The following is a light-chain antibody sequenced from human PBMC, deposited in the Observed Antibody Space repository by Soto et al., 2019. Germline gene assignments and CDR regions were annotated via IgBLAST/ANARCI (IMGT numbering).Light chain of an antibody. CDR3: QQYGSSPLYI. CDR1: QSVSSSY. Sequence: EIVLTQSPGTLSLSPGERATLSCRASQSVSSSYLAWYQQKPGQAPRLLIYGASSRATGTPDRFSGSGSGTAFTLTISRLEPEDFAVYYCQQYGSSPLYIFGQGTKLEIK. J-gene: IGKJ2*01. V-gene: IGKV3-20*01. CDR2: GAS.